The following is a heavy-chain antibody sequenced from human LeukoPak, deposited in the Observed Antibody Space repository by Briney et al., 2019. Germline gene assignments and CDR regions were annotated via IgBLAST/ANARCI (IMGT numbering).Heavy chain of an antibody. CDR1: GYTFTSYY. Sequence: ASVKVSCKASGYTFTSYYMHWVRQAPGQGLELMGIINPSGGSTSYAQKFQGRVTMTRDTSTSTVYMELSSLRSEDTAVYYCAREGDVDTATWHWFDPWGQGTLVTVSS. V-gene: IGHV1-46*01. CDR3: AREGDVDTATWHWFDP. D-gene: IGHD5-18*01. J-gene: IGHJ5*02. CDR2: INPSGGST.